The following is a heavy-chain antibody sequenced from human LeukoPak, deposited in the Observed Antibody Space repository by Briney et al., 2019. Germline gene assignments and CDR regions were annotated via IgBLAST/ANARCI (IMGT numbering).Heavy chain of an antibody. CDR1: GYSITSGYD. V-gene: IGHV4-38-2*02. D-gene: IGHD2/OR15-2a*01. Sequence: SETLSLTCTVSGYSITSGYDWGWIRQPPGKGLEWIASIYYRRTTYYNPSLKSRVTISINTSTNQFSLRLSSMTAADTAVYYCATGGRLSREGDWGQGTLVTVSS. CDR2: IYYRRTT. J-gene: IGHJ4*02. CDR3: ATGGRLSREGD.